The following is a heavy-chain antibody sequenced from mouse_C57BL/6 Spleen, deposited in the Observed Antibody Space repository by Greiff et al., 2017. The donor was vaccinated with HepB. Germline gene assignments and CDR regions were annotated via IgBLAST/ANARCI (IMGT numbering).Heavy chain of an antibody. CDR2: ISYDGSN. J-gene: IGHJ4*01. D-gene: IGHD2-2*01. Sequence: EVQLQESGPGLVKPSQSLSLTCSVTGYSITSGYYWNWIRQFPGNKLEWMGYISYDGSNNYNPSLKNRISITRDTSKNQFFLKLNSVTTEDTATYYWARDGYDLYAMDYWGQGTSVTVSS. V-gene: IGHV3-6*01. CDR1: GYSITSGYY. CDR3: ARDGYDLYAMDY.